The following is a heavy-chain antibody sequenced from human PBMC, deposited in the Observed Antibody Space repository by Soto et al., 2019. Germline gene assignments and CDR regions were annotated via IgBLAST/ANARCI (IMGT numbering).Heavy chain of an antibody. V-gene: IGHV3-15*01. CDR1: GFTFSNAW. J-gene: IGHJ5*02. CDR2: IKSKTDGGTT. CDR3: TTIVVVPDALLNWFDP. Sequence: EVQLVESGGGLVKPGGSLRLSCAASGFTFSNAWMSWVRQAPGKGLEWVGRIKSKTDGGTTDYAAPVKGRFTISRDDSKNTLYLQMNSLKTEDTAVYYCTTIVVVPDALLNWFDPWGQGPLVTVSS. D-gene: IGHD2-2*01.